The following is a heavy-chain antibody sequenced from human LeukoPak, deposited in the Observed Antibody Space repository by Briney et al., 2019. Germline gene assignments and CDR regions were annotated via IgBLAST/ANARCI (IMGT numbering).Heavy chain of an antibody. CDR2: INDSGSV. CDR1: SGSFSGYY. Sequence: PSETLSLTCAVYSGSFSGYYWSWIRQPPGKGLEWIGEINDSGSVNCNPSLKNRVTLSVDTSKNQFSLRLSSVAAAHTAVYYCARRLVDSGASQVSDDWGQGTLVTVSS. V-gene: IGHV4-34*01. J-gene: IGHJ4*02. D-gene: IGHD2-15*01. CDR3: ARRLVDSGASQVSDD.